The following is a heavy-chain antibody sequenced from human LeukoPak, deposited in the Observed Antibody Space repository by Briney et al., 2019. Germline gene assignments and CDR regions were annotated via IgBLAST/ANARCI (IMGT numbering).Heavy chain of an antibody. D-gene: IGHD4-23*01. Sequence: GESLKISCKVSGYSFTSYWIGWVRQMPGKGLEWMGIIYPGDSDTRYSPSFQGQVTNSADKSISTAYLQWSSLKASDTAMYYCARLTPYGQILSPFDYWGQGTLVTVSS. CDR3: ARLTPYGQILSPFDY. CDR1: GYSFTSYW. V-gene: IGHV5-51*01. J-gene: IGHJ4*02. CDR2: IYPGDSDT.